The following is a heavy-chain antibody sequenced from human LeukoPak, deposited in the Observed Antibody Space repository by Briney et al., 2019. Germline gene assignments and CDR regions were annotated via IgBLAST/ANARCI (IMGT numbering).Heavy chain of an antibody. J-gene: IGHJ4*02. CDR3: ARLDYYDSSGYWASDY. CDR1: GYTFTGYY. D-gene: IGHD3-22*01. CDR2: INPNSGGT. Sequence: ASVKVSCKASGYTFTGYYMHWVRQAPGQGLEGMGWINPNSGGTNYAQKFQGRVTMTRDTSISTAYMELSRLRSDDTAVYYCARLDYYDSSGYWASDYWGQGTLVTVSS. V-gene: IGHV1-2*02.